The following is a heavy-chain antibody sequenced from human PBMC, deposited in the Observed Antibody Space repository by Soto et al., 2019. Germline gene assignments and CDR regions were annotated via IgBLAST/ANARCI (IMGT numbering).Heavy chain of an antibody. D-gene: IGHD4-4*01. J-gene: IGHJ4*02. Sequence: EVQLVESGGGLVQPGRSPRLSCAASGFTFDDYAMHWVRQAPGKGLEWVSGISWNSGSIGYADSVKGRFTISRDNAKNSLYLQMNSLRAEDTALYYCAKDKDPSNYVLEYYFDYWGQGTLVTVSS. CDR3: AKDKDPSNYVLEYYFDY. CDR2: ISWNSGSI. CDR1: GFTFDDYA. V-gene: IGHV3-9*01.